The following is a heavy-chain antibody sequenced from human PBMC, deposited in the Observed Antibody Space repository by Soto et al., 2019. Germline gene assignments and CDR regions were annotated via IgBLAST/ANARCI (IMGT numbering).Heavy chain of an antibody. V-gene: IGHV3-48*03. CDR3: ARAPYYYDSSAFDS. Sequence: PGGSLRLSCAASGFTFSSYEMNWVRQAPGKGLEWVSYISSSGSTIYYADSVKGRFTISRDNAKNSLYLQMNSLRAEDTAVYYCARAPYYYDSSAFDSWGQGTMVTVSS. CDR1: GFTFSSYE. CDR2: ISSSGSTI. D-gene: IGHD3-22*01. J-gene: IGHJ3*02.